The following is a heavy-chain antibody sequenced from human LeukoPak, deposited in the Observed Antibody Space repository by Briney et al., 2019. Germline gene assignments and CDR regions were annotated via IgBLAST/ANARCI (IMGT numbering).Heavy chain of an antibody. CDR2: IIGSGGDT. D-gene: IGHD6-6*01. V-gene: IGHV3-23*01. CDR1: GFTFSNYA. J-gene: IGHJ4*02. CDR3: AKTDHASSNFGLFDY. Sequence: PVMSLRLSCAASGFTFSNYAMNWVRQTPGKGLEWVSSIIGSGGDTYYAESVRGRFTISRDNSKNTLFLQMNSMRADDTAVYYCAKTDHASSNFGLFDYWGQGTLVTVSS.